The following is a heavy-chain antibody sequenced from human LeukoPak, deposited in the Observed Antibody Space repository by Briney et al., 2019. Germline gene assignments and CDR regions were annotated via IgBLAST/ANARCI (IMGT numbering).Heavy chain of an antibody. CDR1: GGSISSSSYY. CDR3: ARGLDLQWLVLGAFDI. Sequence: SETLSLTCTVSGGSISSSSYYWGWIRQPPGKGLEWIGYIYYSGSTNYNPSLKSRVTISVDTSKNQFSLKLSSVTAADTAVYYCARGLDLQWLVLGAFDIWGQGTMVTVSS. V-gene: IGHV4-61*05. D-gene: IGHD6-19*01. J-gene: IGHJ3*02. CDR2: IYYSGST.